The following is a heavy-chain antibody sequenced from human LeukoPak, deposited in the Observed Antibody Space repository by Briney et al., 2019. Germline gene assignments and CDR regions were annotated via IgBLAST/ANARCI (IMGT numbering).Heavy chain of an antibody. Sequence: PSETLSLTCSVSGGSISSHYYNWIRQSPGKGLEWIWRISYSGSTNYNPSLQSRVTISIDTSKNQFSLRLTSVTAADTAVYYCARRGVEMSAVRPDNWLDPWGQGTLVTVSS. V-gene: IGHV4-59*08. J-gene: IGHJ5*02. CDR3: ARRGVEMSAVRPDNWLDP. D-gene: IGHD5-24*01. CDR1: GGSISSHY. CDR2: ISYSGST.